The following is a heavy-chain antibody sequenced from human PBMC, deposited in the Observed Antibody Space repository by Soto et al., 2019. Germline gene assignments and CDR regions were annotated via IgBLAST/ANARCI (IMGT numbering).Heavy chain of an antibody. V-gene: IGHV4-39*07. CDR1: GGSISSSSYY. Sequence: SETLSLTCTVSGGSISSSSYYWGWIRQPPGKGLEWIGSIYYSGSTYYNPSLKSRVTISVDTSKNQFSLKLSSVTAADTAVYYCARRRPFYDILTGYYYYGMDVWGQGTTVTVSS. J-gene: IGHJ6*02. CDR3: ARRRPFYDILTGYYYYGMDV. D-gene: IGHD3-9*01. CDR2: IYYSGST.